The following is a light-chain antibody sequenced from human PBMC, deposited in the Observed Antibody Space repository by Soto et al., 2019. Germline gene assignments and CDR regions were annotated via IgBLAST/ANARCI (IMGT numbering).Light chain of an antibody. CDR2: GAS. CDR1: QSVSSN. J-gene: IGKJ1*01. Sequence: EIVMTQSPATLSVSPGERATLSCRASQSVSSNLAWYQQKPGQAPRLLIYGASTRATGIPARFSGSGSGTQFTLTISSLQSEDFAVYYCHQYNNWPPGTFGQGTKVDIK. V-gene: IGKV3-15*01. CDR3: HQYNNWPPGT.